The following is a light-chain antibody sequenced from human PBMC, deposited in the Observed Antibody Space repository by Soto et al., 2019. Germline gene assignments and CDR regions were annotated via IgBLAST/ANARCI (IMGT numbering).Light chain of an antibody. J-gene: IGKJ1*01. V-gene: IGKV1-39*01. Sequence: DIQMTQSPSSLSASVGARVTITCRASRSISNYLNWYQHKSGKAPRLLIYAASSLQVGVPSRFSGSGTGTAFTLTITSLQPEDSAAYYCQQSYSVPRFGQGTRVDLK. CDR1: RSISNY. CDR3: QQSYSVPR. CDR2: AAS.